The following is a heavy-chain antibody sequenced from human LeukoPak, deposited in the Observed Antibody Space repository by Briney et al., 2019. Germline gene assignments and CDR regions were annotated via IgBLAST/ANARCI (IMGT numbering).Heavy chain of an antibody. J-gene: IGHJ6*03. D-gene: IGHD5-18*01. CDR1: GFTFSSYW. Sequence: GGSLRLSCAASGFTFSSYWMSWVRQAPGKGLEWVANIKQDGSEKYYVDSVKGRFTISRDNAKSSLYLQMNSLRAEDTAVYYCARGGLWSLLDMDVWGKGTTVTVSS. CDR3: ARGGLWSLLDMDV. CDR2: IKQDGSEK. V-gene: IGHV3-7*01.